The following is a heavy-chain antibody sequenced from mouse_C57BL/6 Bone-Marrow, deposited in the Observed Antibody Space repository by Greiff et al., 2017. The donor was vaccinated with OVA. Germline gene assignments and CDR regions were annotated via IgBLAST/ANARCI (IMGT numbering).Heavy chain of an antibody. CDR3: TTGHCDYDEGFAD. CDR2: IDPENGDT. Sequence: VQLKESGAELVRPGASVKLSCTASGFNIKDDYMHWVKQRPEQGLEWIGWIDPENGDTEYASKFQGKATITADTSSNTAYLQLSSLTSEDTGVYYCTTGHCDYDEGFADWGQGTLVTVSA. CDR1: GFNIKDDY. D-gene: IGHD2-4*01. V-gene: IGHV14-4*01. J-gene: IGHJ3*01.